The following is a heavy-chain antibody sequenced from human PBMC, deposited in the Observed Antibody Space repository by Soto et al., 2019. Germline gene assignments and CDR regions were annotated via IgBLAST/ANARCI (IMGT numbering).Heavy chain of an antibody. CDR3: VRSGTSSGRFSDY. Sequence: GESLKISCKGSGYTFTSYWIGWVRQMPGEGLEWMGVIYPSDSDIRYSPSFQGKVTISADKSITTAYPQWSSLKAADTAMYYCVRSGTSSGRFSDYWGQGTLVTFPS. J-gene: IGHJ4*02. CDR1: GYTFTSYW. D-gene: IGHD2-15*01. V-gene: IGHV5-51*01. CDR2: IYPSDSDI.